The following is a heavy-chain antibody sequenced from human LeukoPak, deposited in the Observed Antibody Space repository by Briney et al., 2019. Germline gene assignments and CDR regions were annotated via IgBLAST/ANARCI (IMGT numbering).Heavy chain of an antibody. Sequence: ASVKVSCKASGYTFTSYYMHWVRQAPGQGLEWMGIINPSGGSTSYAQKFQGRVTMTRDTSTSTAYMELSSLRSEDTAVYFCARGPLGSSSWYFLDPYFDYWGQGTLVTVSS. V-gene: IGHV1-46*01. D-gene: IGHD6-13*01. CDR1: GYTFTSYY. J-gene: IGHJ4*02. CDR3: ARGPLGSSSWYFLDPYFDY. CDR2: INPSGGST.